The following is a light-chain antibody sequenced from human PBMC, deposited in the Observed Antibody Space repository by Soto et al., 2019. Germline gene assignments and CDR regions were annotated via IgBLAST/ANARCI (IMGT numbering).Light chain of an antibody. Sequence: IVMTQSPAALSVSPGDSATLSCRASQIGNTNVAWYQQRPGQAPRLLIFAASTRATGVAARFSGSGSGTKFTLTVDSLQSEDFAVYYCQHYNNWPRTFGQGTKVDI. CDR3: QHYNNWPRT. CDR1: QIGNTN. J-gene: IGKJ1*01. CDR2: AAS. V-gene: IGKV3-15*01.